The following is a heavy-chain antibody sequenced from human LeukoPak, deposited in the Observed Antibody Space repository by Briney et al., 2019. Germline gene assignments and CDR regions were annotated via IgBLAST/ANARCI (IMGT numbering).Heavy chain of an antibody. D-gene: IGHD4-17*01. CDR2: INHSGST. CDR1: GGSFSGYY. V-gene: IGHV4-34*01. CDR3: ARHSYYGDFYYYYYYMDV. Sequence: PSETLSLTCAVYGGSFSGYYWSWIRQPPGKGLEWIGEINHSGSTNYNPSLKSRVTISVDTSKNQFSLKLSSVTAADTAVYYCARHSYYGDFYYYYYYMDVWGKGTTVTISS. J-gene: IGHJ6*03.